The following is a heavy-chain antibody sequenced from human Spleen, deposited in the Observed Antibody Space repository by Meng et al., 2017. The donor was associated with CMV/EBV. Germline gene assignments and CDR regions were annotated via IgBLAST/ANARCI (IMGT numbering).Heavy chain of an antibody. J-gene: IGHJ4*02. CDR1: GGSINGYY. CDR2: IYYSGST. V-gene: IGHV4-59*01. D-gene: IGHD6-13*01. Sequence: SETLSLTCTVSGGSINGYYWSWIRQPPGKGLEWIGYIYYSGSTNYNPSLKSRVTISLDTSKNQLSLKLNSVTAADTAVYYCARDSSWYIYWGQGTLVTVSS. CDR3: ARDSSWYIY.